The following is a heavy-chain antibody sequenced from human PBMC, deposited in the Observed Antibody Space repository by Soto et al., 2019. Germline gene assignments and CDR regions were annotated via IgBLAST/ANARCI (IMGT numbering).Heavy chain of an antibody. D-gene: IGHD5-12*01. CDR2: IYSSGTT. Sequence: QVQLRESGPGLVKPSETLSLTCTVSGGSVSSGSYYWSWIRQPPGKGLEWIGYIYSSGTTSYNPPLKSRVTISVDTSKNQSSLKLSSVTAADTAVYYCARDGDGYNYWGQGTLVTVSS. V-gene: IGHV4-61*01. J-gene: IGHJ4*02. CDR3: ARDGDGYNY. CDR1: GGSVSSGSYY.